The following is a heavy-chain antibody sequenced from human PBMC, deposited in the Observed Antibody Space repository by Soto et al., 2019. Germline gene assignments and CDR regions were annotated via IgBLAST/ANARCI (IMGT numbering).Heavy chain of an antibody. V-gene: IGHV1-69*01. J-gene: IGHJ4*02. D-gene: IGHD6-13*01. CDR3: ARATSGYSSSWPPVH. Sequence: QVQLVQSGAEVKKPGSSVKVSCKASGGTFSSYAISWVRQAPGQGLEWMGGIIPIFGTANYAQKFQGRVTITADESTSTAYMELSSLRSDTAVYYCARATSGYSSSWPPVHWGQGTLVTVSS. CDR1: GGTFSSYA. CDR2: IIPIFGTA.